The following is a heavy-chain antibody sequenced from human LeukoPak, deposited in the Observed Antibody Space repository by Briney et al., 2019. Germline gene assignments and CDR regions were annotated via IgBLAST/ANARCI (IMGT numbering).Heavy chain of an antibody. CDR1: GYSFTSYW. Sequence: GESLKISCKGSGYSFTSYWISWVRQMPGKGLEWMERIDPSDSYTNYSPPFQGHVTISADKSISTAYLQWSSLKASDTAMYYCARHLPYYDFWSGYDRYYGMDVWGQGTTVTISS. J-gene: IGHJ6*02. CDR3: ARHLPYYDFWSGYDRYYGMDV. V-gene: IGHV5-10-1*01. CDR2: IDPSDSYT. D-gene: IGHD3-3*01.